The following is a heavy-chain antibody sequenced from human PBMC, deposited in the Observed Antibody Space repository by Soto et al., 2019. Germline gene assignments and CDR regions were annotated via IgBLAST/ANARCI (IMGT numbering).Heavy chain of an antibody. CDR3: ARGGSCSGASCYPVDY. CDR1: GGSFSGYY. D-gene: IGHD2-15*01. V-gene: IGHV4-34*01. Sequence: PSETLSLTCAVYGGSFSGYYWSWIRQPPGKGLEWIGEINHSGSTNYNPSLKSRVTISVDTSKNQFSLKLSSVTAADTAVYYCARGGSCSGASCYPVDYWGQGTLVTVSS. J-gene: IGHJ4*02. CDR2: INHSGST.